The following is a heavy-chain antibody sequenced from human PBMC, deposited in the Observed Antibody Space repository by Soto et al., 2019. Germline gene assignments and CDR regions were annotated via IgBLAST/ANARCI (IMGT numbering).Heavy chain of an antibody. D-gene: IGHD2-2*01. CDR3: ARTYCTSTSCYGYFDY. J-gene: IGHJ4*02. V-gene: IGHV1-2*02. Sequence: ASVKVSCKASGYTFTGHYMHWVRQTPGQGLEWMGWINPNSGDTNYAQKFQGRVTMTRDTSISTAYMELSRLRSDDTAVYYCARTYCTSTSCYGYFDYWGQGTLVTVSS. CDR2: INPNSGDT. CDR1: GYTFTGHY.